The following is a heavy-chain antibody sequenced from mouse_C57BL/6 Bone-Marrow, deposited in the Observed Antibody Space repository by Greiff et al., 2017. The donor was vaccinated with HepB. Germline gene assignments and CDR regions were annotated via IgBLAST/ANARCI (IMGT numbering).Heavy chain of an antibody. CDR1: GYTFTSYW. J-gene: IGHJ4*01. CDR2: IYPGSGST. D-gene: IGHD1-1*01. V-gene: IGHV1-55*01. CDR3: ARYYRYAMGD. Sequence: QVQLQQSGAELVKPGASVKMSCKASGYTFTSYWITWVKPRPGQGLEWIGDIYPGSGSTNYNAKFKSKATLTVDTSSSTAYMQLSSLTSEDSAVYYCARYYRYAMGDWGKGTTGTVAS.